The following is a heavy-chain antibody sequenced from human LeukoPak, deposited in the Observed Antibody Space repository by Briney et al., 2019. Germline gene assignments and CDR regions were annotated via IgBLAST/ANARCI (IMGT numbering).Heavy chain of an antibody. J-gene: IGHJ4*02. D-gene: IGHD7-27*01. CDR2: INLGGSAK. Sequence: GGSLRLSCSASGFAVSDYWMNWVRQAPGKGPEWVANINLGGSAKLYVDSVRGRCTISRDNAKNSLYLQLNSLRVEDTAVYYCAAWGLNNYWGQGTLVTVSS. CDR3: AAWGLNNY. V-gene: IGHV3-7*01. CDR1: GFAVSDYW.